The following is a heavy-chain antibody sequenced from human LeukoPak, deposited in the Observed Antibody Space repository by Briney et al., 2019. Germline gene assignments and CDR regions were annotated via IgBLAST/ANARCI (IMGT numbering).Heavy chain of an antibody. Sequence: GGSLRLSCAASGFSFSSYWMHWVRQAPGTGPVWVSRINSDGSTTNYADSVKGRFTISRDNAMSTLYLQMNSLRAEDTAVYYCARDFGPYGMDVWGQGTTVTVSS. J-gene: IGHJ6*02. V-gene: IGHV3-74*01. CDR2: INSDGSTT. CDR1: GFSFSSYW. D-gene: IGHD3-16*01. CDR3: ARDFGPYGMDV.